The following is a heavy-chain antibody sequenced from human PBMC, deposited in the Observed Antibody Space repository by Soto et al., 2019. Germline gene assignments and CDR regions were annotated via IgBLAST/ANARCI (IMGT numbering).Heavy chain of an antibody. CDR3: GGGGLRRDTRGDFDI. D-gene: IGHD2-21*01. J-gene: IGHJ3*02. CDR1: GYTFTSYA. V-gene: IGHV1-3*01. Sequence: GASVKVSRKASGYTFTSYAMHWVRQAPGQRLEWMGWINAGNGNTKYSQKFQGRVTITKDTSASTADMELSSLRPEDTAVYYCGGGGLRRDTRGDFDIWGQGTMVTVSS. CDR2: INAGNGNT.